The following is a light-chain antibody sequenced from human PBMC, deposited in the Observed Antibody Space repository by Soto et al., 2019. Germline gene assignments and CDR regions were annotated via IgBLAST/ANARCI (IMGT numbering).Light chain of an antibody. V-gene: IGLV2-23*01. J-gene: IGLJ1*01. CDR1: SSDVGSSNF. CDR3: SSFPGSSIFYV. CDR2: EGS. Sequence: QSVLTQPASVSGSPGQSLTISCTGTSSDVGSSNFVSWYRQHPGKAPKLIIYEGSRRPSGVSGRFSGSKSGNAASLTISGHQALVDSDYYCSSFPGSSIFYVFGPGPKVTVL.